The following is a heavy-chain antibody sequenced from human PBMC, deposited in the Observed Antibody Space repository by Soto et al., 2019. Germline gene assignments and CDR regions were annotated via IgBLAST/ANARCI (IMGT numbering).Heavy chain of an antibody. J-gene: IGHJ4*02. Sequence: VQLLDSGGGLVQPGGSLRLSCAPSGFTFSNYAMTWVRQGPGKGLAWVSGISGSGGRSYYADSVKGRFTISRDNSKSTWYLQMNSLRAEDTAVYYCAKAYFVWSSEQPYYFDYWGQGTLVTVSS. CDR2: ISGSGGRS. CDR1: GFTFSNYA. CDR3: AKAYFVWSSEQPYYFDY. D-gene: IGHD3-16*01. V-gene: IGHV3-23*01.